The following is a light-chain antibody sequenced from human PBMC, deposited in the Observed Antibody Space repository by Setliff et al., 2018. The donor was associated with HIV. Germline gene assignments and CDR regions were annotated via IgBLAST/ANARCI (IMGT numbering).Light chain of an antibody. J-gene: IGLJ1*01. CDR2: DVT. CDR3: CSYAGSYTSLYV. V-gene: IGLV2-11*01. CDR1: SSDVGGYNY. Sequence: QSVLTQPRSVSGSPGRSVTISCTGTSSDVGGYNYVSWYQHLPGKAPKLMIYDVTKRPSGVPDRFSGSKSGNTASLTISGLQSEDEADYYCCSYAGSYTSLYVFGTGTRSPS.